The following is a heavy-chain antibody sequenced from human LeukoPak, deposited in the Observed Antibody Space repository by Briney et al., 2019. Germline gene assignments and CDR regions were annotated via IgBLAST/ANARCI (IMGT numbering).Heavy chain of an antibody. CDR2: IYDSGST. Sequence: SETQSLTCTVSGGSISSYYWSWIRQPPGKGLEWIGYIYDSGSTNYNPSLKSRVTISVDTSKNQFSLKLSSVTVADTAVYYCAREEAYYYGSGSYYRLGFDYWGQGTLVTVSS. D-gene: IGHD3-10*01. J-gene: IGHJ4*02. V-gene: IGHV4-59*01. CDR3: AREEAYYYGSGSYYRLGFDY. CDR1: GGSISSYY.